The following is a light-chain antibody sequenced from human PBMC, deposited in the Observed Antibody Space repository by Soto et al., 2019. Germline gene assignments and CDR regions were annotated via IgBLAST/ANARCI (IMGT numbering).Light chain of an antibody. CDR3: QQYNSWWT. Sequence: EVVMTQSPATLSVSPGERATLSFRASQIVDSKLAWYQQKPGQAPRLLIYGASTRATGIPARFSGSGSGTEFTLTISSLQSEDFAVYYCQQYNSWWTFGQGTKVDIK. J-gene: IGKJ1*01. V-gene: IGKV3-15*01. CDR1: QIVDSK. CDR2: GAS.